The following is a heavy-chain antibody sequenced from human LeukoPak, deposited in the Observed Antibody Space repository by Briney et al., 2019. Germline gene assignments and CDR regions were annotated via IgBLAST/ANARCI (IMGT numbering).Heavy chain of an antibody. J-gene: IGHJ5*02. CDR2: IKQDGSEK. V-gene: IGHV3-7*01. D-gene: IGHD6-19*01. CDR1: RFTFSSYW. Sequence: GGSLRLSCAASRFTFSSYWMNWVRQAPGKGLEWVANIKQDGSEKDYVDSVKGRFTISRDNAKNSLYLQMNSLRAEDTAVYYCAREWLAGTGTNWFDPWGQGTLVTVSS. CDR3: AREWLAGTGTNWFDP.